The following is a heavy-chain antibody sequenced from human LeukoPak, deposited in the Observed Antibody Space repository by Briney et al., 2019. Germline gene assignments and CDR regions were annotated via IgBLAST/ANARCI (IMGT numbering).Heavy chain of an antibody. CDR3: ARDRWSLGGSFDY. CDR2: IWYDGGNK. Sequence: GGSLRLSCAASGFTFSSYGMHWVRQAPGKGLEWVAVIWYDGGNKYYADSVKGRFTTSRDNSKKTLYLQMNSLRAEDTAVYYCARDRWSLGGSFDYWGQGTLVTVSS. V-gene: IGHV3-33*01. D-gene: IGHD2-8*01. J-gene: IGHJ4*02. CDR1: GFTFSSYG.